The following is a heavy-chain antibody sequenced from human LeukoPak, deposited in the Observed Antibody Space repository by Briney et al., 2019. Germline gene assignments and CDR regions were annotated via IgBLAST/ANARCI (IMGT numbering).Heavy chain of an antibody. CDR2: ISGSDGST. V-gene: IGHV3-23*01. J-gene: IGHJ5*01. D-gene: IGHD6-13*01. CDR1: GFTFSSYA. Sequence: GGSLRLSCAASGFTFSSYAMSWVRQAPGKGLEWVPSISGSDGSTYYGDSVKGRFTISRDNSKNTLYLQMNSLRAEDTAVYFCAKVVSRTWYDWFDSWGQGTLVTVSS. CDR3: AKVVSRTWYDWFDS.